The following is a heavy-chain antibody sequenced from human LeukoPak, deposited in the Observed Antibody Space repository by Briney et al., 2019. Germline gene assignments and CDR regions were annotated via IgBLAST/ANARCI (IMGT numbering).Heavy chain of an antibody. CDR3: GRGESPAAVDD. J-gene: IGHJ4*02. D-gene: IGHD2-2*01. Sequence: PGGSLRLSCATSGFSVISTYMHWVRQAPGKGLVWVSHINSDGSNINYADSVKGRFTISRDNAKNTLYLQMNSLRVEDTALYYCGRGESPAAVDDWGQGTLVTVPS. CDR1: GFSVISTY. V-gene: IGHV3-74*01. CDR2: INSDGSNI.